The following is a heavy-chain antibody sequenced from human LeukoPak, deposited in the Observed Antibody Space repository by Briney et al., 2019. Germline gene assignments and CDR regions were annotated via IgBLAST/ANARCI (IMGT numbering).Heavy chain of an antibody. CDR1: GGSISSYY. CDR3: ARDQSVRGADYGMDV. CDR2: IYYSGST. J-gene: IGHJ6*04. V-gene: IGHV4-59*01. Sequence: AETLSLTCTVSGGSISSYYWSWIRQPPGKGLEWVGYIYYSGSTNYNPSLKSRVTISVDTSKNQFSLKLSSVTAADTAVYYCARDQSVRGADYGMDVWGKGTTVTVSS. D-gene: IGHD3-10*01.